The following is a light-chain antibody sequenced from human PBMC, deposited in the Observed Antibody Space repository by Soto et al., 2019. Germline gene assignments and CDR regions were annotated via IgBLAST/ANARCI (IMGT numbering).Light chain of an antibody. CDR1: QSVSSN. CDR3: KQYNTWWT. Sequence: EIVMTQSPATLSVSPGERATLSCRASQSVSSNLAWYQQKPGQAPRLLIYGASTRATGIPARFSGSGSGTEFTLTISSLQSEDFAVYYCKQYNTWWTFGQGNKVEIK. J-gene: IGKJ1*01. CDR2: GAS. V-gene: IGKV3-15*01.